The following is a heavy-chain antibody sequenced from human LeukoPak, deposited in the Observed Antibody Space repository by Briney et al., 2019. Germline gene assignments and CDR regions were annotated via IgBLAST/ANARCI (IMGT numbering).Heavy chain of an antibody. CDR1: GGSFSGYY. CDR2: INHSGST. Sequence: PSETLSLTCAVYGGSFSGYYWSWIRQPPGKGLEWIGEINHSGSTNYNPSLKSRVTISVDTSKNQFSLKLSSVTAADTAVYYCARHEPPGARRHLDYWGQGTLVTVSS. D-gene: IGHD1-14*01. CDR3: ARHEPPGARRHLDY. J-gene: IGHJ4*02. V-gene: IGHV4-34*01.